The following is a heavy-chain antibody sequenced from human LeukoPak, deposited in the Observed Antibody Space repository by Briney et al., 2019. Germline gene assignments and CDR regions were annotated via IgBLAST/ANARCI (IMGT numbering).Heavy chain of an antibody. J-gene: IGHJ4*02. CDR2: INQDGSVK. CDR3: SRSLEY. CDR1: GFTFSSYG. Sequence: GRSLRLSRAASGFTFSSYGMHWVRQAPGKGLEWVANINQDGSVKYYVDSVKGRFTISRDNTKNSLSLRMDSLRDDDTAVYYCSRSLEYSGQGTLVTVSS. V-gene: IGHV3-7*01.